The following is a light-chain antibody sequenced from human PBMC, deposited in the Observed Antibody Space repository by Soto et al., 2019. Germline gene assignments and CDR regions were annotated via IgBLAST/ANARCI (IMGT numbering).Light chain of an antibody. CDR1: SGDIGGYDY. Sequence: QSVLTQPPSASRSPGQSVTISCTGTSGDIGGYDYVSWYQQHPGKAPKLMIYEVTKRPLGVPDRFSGSKSGNTASLTVSGLLAEDDADYYCSSYAGSNNPYVFGTGTKLTVL. V-gene: IGLV2-8*02. CDR2: EVT. CDR3: SSYAGSNNPYV. J-gene: IGLJ1*01.